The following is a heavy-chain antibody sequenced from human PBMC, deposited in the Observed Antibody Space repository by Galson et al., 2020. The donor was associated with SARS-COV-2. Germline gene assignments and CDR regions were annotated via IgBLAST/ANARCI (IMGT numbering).Heavy chain of an antibody. V-gene: IGHV3-21*01. CDR2: ISSNSEYI. Sequence: GGSLRLSCAVSGFTFNSYSMSWVRQAPGKGLEWVSSISSNSEYIYNVDSVKGRFTISRDNAKNSLYLQMNSLRAEDTAVYYCAREASWAMFVMDVWGQGTTVTVSS. CDR3: AREASWAMFVMDV. D-gene: IGHD3-10*02. CDR1: GFTFNSYS. J-gene: IGHJ6*02.